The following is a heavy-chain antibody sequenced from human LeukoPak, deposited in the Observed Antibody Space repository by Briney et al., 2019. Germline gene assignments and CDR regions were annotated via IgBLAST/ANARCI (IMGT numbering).Heavy chain of an antibody. Sequence: GASVKVSCKASGYPFTWYGFTWVRQAPGQGLEWMGWIGANNANTKLEQKFQGRLTMAIDTSTDIVHMELRDLISDDTAVYYCGRNGVVAENRLYVDYWGQGTLVTVSS. J-gene: IGHJ4*02. CDR1: GYPFTWYG. CDR2: IGANNANT. V-gene: IGHV1-18*01. D-gene: IGHD2-8*01. CDR3: GRNGVVAENRLYVDY.